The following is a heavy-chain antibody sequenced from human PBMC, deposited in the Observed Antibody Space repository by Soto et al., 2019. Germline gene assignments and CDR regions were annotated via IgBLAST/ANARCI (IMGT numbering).Heavy chain of an antibody. CDR2: ISYDESNK. V-gene: IGHV3-30*18. CDR1: GFIFSSYG. Sequence: QVQLVESGGGVVQPGGSLRLSCAASGFIFSSYGIHWVRQAPGKGLEWVAVISYDESNKYYADSVKDRFTLSRDNSKNTLYLQMNSMRPEDTAVYYCAKDIYPGYSYGLGDYWGQGTLVTVSS. CDR3: AKDIYPGYSYGLGDY. J-gene: IGHJ4*02. D-gene: IGHD5-18*01.